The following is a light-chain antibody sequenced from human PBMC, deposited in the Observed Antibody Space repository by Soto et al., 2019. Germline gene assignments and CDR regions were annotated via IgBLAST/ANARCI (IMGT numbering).Light chain of an antibody. Sequence: IQMTQSPSTLSASIGDTVTITCRASQSISRGLAWYQQKPGKAPNLLIYDASTLESGVPSRFSGSGSGTEFTLTISCLHPDDFATYYCQHYSSVWAFGQGTKVDIK. V-gene: IGKV1-5*01. CDR2: DAS. CDR1: QSISRG. J-gene: IGKJ1*01. CDR3: QHYSSVWA.